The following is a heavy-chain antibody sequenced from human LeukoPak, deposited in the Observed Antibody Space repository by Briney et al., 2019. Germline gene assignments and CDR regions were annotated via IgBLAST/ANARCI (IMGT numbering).Heavy chain of an antibody. J-gene: IGHJ5*02. CDR2: INHSGST. CDR1: GGSFSGCY. CDR3: ARETIWFDP. Sequence: PSETLSLTCAVYGGSFSGCYWSWIRQPPGKGLEWIGEINHSGSTNYNPSLKSRVTISVDTSKNQFSLKLSSVTAADTAVYYCARETIWFDPWGQGTLVTVSS. D-gene: IGHD1-7*01. V-gene: IGHV4-34*01.